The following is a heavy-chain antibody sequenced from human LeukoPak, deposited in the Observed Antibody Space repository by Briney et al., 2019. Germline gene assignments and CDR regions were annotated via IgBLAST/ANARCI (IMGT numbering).Heavy chain of an antibody. CDR2: IYHSGST. V-gene: IGHV4-59*04. CDR3: ARHQKIAAAAFDY. CDR1: GGSISNYY. J-gene: IGHJ4*02. D-gene: IGHD6-13*01. Sequence: SETLSLTCTVSGGSISNYYWSWIRQPPEKGLEWIGSIYHSGSTYYNPSLKSRVTISVDTSKNQFSLKLSSVTAADTAVYYCARHQKIAAAAFDYWGQGTLVTVSS.